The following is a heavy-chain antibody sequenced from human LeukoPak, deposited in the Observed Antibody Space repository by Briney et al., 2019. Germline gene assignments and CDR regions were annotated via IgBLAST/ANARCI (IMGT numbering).Heavy chain of an antibody. CDR2: INPNSGGT. J-gene: IGHJ4*02. D-gene: IGHD3-22*01. CDR1: GGTFSSYG. CDR3: ARVGDTSANPFDY. Sequence: ASVKVSCKASGGTFSSYGFVWLRQAPGQGLEWMGWINPNSGGTNYAQKFQGRVSMTRDKSSSTAYMELSRLRSVDTAVYYCARVGDTSANPFDYWGQGTLVTVSS. V-gene: IGHV1-2*02.